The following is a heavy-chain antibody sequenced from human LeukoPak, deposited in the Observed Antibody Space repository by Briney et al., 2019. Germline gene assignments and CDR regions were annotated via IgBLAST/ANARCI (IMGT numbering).Heavy chain of an antibody. Sequence: GGSLRLSCAASGFTFSGSAMHWVRQASGKGLEWVGRIRSKANSYATAYAASVKGRFTISRDDSKNTAYLQMNSLRAEDTAVYYCASDTTATTLPPSTFNIWGQGTMVTVSS. J-gene: IGHJ3*02. D-gene: IGHD1-1*01. V-gene: IGHV3-73*01. CDR3: ASDTTATTLPPSTFNI. CDR1: GFTFSGSA. CDR2: IRSKANSYAT.